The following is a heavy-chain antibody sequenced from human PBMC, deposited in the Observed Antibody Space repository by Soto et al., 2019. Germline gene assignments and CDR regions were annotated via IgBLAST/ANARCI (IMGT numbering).Heavy chain of an antibody. V-gene: IGHV3-48*01. CDR1: GFTFSSYA. CDR3: ARRDITMVRGVNYYYYMDV. D-gene: IGHD3-10*01. J-gene: IGHJ6*03. CDR2: ISSSSSTT. Sequence: GGSLRLSCAASGFTFSSYAMSWVRQAPGKGLEWVSYISSSSSTTYYADSVKGRFTISRDNAKNSLYLQMNSLRAEDTAVYYSARRDITMVRGVNYYYYMDVWGKGTTVTVSS.